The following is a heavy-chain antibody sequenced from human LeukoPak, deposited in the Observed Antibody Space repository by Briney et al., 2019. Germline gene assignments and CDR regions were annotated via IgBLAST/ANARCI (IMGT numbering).Heavy chain of an antibody. CDR3: ARGRTYYYDSSGYFGAFDI. CDR2: IYHSGST. J-gene: IGHJ3*02. Sequence: SETLSLTCAVSGGSISSGGYSWTWIRQPPGKGLEWIGYIYHSGSTYYNPSLKSRVTISVDRTKNQFSLKLSSVTAADTAVYYCARGRTYYYDSSGYFGAFDIWGQGTMVTVSS. V-gene: IGHV4-30-2*01. D-gene: IGHD3-22*01. CDR1: GGSISSGGYS.